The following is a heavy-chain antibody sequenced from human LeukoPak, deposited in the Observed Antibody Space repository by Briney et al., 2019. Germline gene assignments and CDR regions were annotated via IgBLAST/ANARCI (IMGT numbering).Heavy chain of an antibody. D-gene: IGHD5-24*01. Sequence: SETLSLTCAVSGYSISSGYYWGWIRQPPGKGLEWIGSIYHSGSTYYNPSLKSRVTISVDTSKNQFSLKLSSVTAADTAVYYCARARREMVDYWGQGTLVTVSS. CDR1: GYSISSGYY. V-gene: IGHV4-38-2*01. CDR3: ARARREMVDY. J-gene: IGHJ4*02. CDR2: IYHSGST.